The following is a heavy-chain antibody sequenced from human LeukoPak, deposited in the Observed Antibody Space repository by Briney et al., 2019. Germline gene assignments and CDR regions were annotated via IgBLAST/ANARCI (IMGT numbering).Heavy chain of an antibody. CDR1: GYTLTELS. J-gene: IGHJ4*02. CDR2: LDPEDGEM. D-gene: IGHD1-26*01. CDR3: ATGRTKWDLLNY. Sequence: RAASVNVSCKVSGYTLTELSLHWVRQAPGKGLEWMGGLDPEDGEMIYSQKFQGRVTMTEDTSTDIAYMEMSSLRSEDTAVYYCATGRTKWDLLNYWGQGTLVTVSS. V-gene: IGHV1-24*01.